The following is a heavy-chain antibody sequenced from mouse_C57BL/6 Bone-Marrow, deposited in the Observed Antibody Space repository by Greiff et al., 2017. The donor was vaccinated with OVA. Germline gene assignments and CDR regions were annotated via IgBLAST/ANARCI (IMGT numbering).Heavy chain of an antibody. CDR1: GYSFTGYY. D-gene: IGHD4-1*01. Sequence: VQLQQSGPELVKPGASVKISCKASGYSFTGYYMNWVKQSPEKSLEWIGEINPSTGGTTYNQKFKAKATLTVDKSSSTAYMQLKSLTSEDSAVYYCARLGRQGYWGQGTTLTVSS. CDR2: INPSTGGT. CDR3: ARLGRQGY. V-gene: IGHV1-42*01. J-gene: IGHJ2*01.